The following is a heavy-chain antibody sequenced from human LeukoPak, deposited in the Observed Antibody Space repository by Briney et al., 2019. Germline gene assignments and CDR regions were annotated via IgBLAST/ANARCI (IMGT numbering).Heavy chain of an antibody. Sequence: PGGSLRLSCAASGFTFNSYAMHWVRQAPGKGLEWVAVISYDGSNKYYADSVKGRFTISRDNSKNTLYLQMNSLRAEDTAVYYCARDVAYYYGSGSYSIDYWGHGTLVTVSS. CDR3: ARDVAYYYGSGSYSIDY. CDR2: ISYDGSNK. D-gene: IGHD3-10*01. V-gene: IGHV3-30*04. J-gene: IGHJ4*01. CDR1: GFTFNSYA.